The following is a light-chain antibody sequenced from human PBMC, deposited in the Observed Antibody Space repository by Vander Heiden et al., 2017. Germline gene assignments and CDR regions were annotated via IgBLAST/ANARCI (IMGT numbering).Light chain of an antibody. V-gene: IGLV2-14*03. J-gene: IGLJ3*02. CDR3: SSYTSSNTLEGV. CDR2: DGS. Sequence: QSALTQPASVSGSPGQSITISCTGTSSEVGGNNFVSWYQHHPGKAPKLMIYDGSNRPSGVSTRFSGSKSGNTASLTISGLQSEDEADYYCSSYTSSNTLEGVFGGGTKLTVL. CDR1: SSEVGGNNF.